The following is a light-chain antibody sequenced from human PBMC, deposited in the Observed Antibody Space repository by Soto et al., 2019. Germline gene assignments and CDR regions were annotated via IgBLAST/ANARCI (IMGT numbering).Light chain of an antibody. CDR1: QNINTY. Sequence: DIQMTQSPYSLSAAVGDRVTIACRASQNINTYLNWYQQKPGKAPKLLIFDAASLQSGVPSRFSGGGSRTDFTLTITSLQTEDFATYYCQQTYSAPFTFGPGTKVDIK. CDR2: DAA. V-gene: IGKV1-39*01. J-gene: IGKJ3*01. CDR3: QQTYSAPFT.